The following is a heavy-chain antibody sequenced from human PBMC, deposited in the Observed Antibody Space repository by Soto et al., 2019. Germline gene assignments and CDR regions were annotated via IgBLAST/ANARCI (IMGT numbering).Heavy chain of an antibody. V-gene: IGHV3-7*01. CDR3: VRHNHYDAFDM. CDR2: IKPDGSER. CDR1: GFTFSSYW. J-gene: IGHJ3*02. Sequence: PGGSLRLSCAASGFTFSSYWMTWVRQAPGKGLEWVANIKPDGSERYYVDSVKGRFTISRDNAKNSLYVQLNSLRAEDTAVYYCVRHNHYDAFDMWGQRTMVTVSS.